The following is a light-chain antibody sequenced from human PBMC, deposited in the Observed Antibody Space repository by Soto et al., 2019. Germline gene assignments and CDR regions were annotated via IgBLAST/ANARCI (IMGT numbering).Light chain of an antibody. Sequence: QLVLTQSPSASASLGASVKLTCTLSSGHSSYAIAWHQQQPEKGPRYLMKLNSDGSHSKGDGIPDRFSGSSSGAERYLTISSLQSEDEADYYRQTLGTGIHWVFGGGTKLTVL. CDR2: LNSDGSH. CDR3: QTLGTGIHWV. V-gene: IGLV4-69*01. CDR1: SGHSSYA. J-gene: IGLJ3*02.